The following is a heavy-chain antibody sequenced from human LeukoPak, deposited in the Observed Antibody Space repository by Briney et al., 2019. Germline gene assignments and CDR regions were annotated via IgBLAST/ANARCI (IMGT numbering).Heavy chain of an antibody. CDR3: ARWVYCSSTSCYTGLDY. CDR1: GGSFSGYY. D-gene: IGHD2-2*02. Sequence: SETLSLTCAVYGGSFSGYYWSWIRQPPGRGLEWIGEINHSGSTNYNPSLKSRVTISVDTSKNQFSLKLSSVTAADTAVYYCARWVYCSSTSCYTGLDYWGQGTLVTVSS. V-gene: IGHV4-34*01. J-gene: IGHJ4*02. CDR2: INHSGST.